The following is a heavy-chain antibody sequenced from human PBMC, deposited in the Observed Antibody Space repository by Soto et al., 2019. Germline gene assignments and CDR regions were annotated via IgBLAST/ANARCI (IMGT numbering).Heavy chain of an antibody. J-gene: IGHJ4*02. D-gene: IGHD3-10*01. CDR2: ISGSSATT. CDR1: RFTFSDYD. Sequence: PGGSLRLSCAASRFTFSDYDMNWVRQAPGKGLEWLSYISGSSATTFYADSVRGRFTISRDNAKNSLYLQMNSLRDEDTAVYYCARNREGYWGQGTLVTVSS. V-gene: IGHV3-48*02. CDR3: ARNREGY.